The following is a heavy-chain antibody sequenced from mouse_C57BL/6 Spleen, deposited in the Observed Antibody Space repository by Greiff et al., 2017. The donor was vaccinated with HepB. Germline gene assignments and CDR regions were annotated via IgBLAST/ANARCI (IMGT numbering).Heavy chain of an antibody. V-gene: IGHV5-6*01. Sequence: EVHLVESGGDLVKPGGSLKLSCAASGFTFSSYGMSWVRQTPDKRLEWVATISSGGSYTYYPDSVKGRFTISRDNAKNTLYLQMSSLKSEDTAMYYCARQRLSSYFDVWGTGTTVTVSS. CDR2: ISSGGSYT. CDR1: GFTFSSYG. D-gene: IGHD3-3*01. J-gene: IGHJ1*03. CDR3: ARQRLSSYFDV.